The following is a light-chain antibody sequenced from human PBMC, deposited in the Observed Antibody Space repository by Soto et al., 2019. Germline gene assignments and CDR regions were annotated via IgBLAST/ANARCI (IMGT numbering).Light chain of an antibody. Sequence: DIVMTQSPLSLPVTPGEPASISCRSSQSLLHSNGYNYLDWYLQKPGQSPQLLIYLGSNRASGVPDRFSGSGSGTDFTLKISRVEAEDVGVYYCMQALQTPITFGQGTHWRL. V-gene: IGKV2-28*01. CDR3: MQALQTPIT. CDR1: QSLLHSNGYNY. J-gene: IGKJ5*01. CDR2: LGS.